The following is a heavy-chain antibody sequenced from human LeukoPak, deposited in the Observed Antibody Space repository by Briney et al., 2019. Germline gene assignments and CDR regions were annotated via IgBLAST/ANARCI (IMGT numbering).Heavy chain of an antibody. CDR1: GYTFTGYY. V-gene: IGHV1-2*02. CDR3: ARDQGYCSSTSCYPDY. CDR2: INPNSGGT. J-gene: IGHJ4*02. D-gene: IGHD2-2*01. Sequence: ASVKVSCKASGYTFTGYYMHWVRQAPGQGLEWMGWINPNSGGTNYAQKFQGRVTMTRDTSISTAYMELSRLRSDDTAVYYCARDQGYCSSTSCYPDYWGQGTLVTVSS.